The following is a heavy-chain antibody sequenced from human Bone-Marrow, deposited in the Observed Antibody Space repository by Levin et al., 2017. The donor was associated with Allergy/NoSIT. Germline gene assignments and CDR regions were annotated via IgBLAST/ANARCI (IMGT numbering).Heavy chain of an antibody. Sequence: GGSLRLSCAASGFTLSSYAMSWVRQAPGKGLEWVSAISGSGGTTYYADSVRGRFTISRDNSKNTLYLQMNSLRAEDTAVYYCAKDRVPDCSGGSCYSSDYWGQGTLVTVSS. V-gene: IGHV3-23*01. D-gene: IGHD2-15*01. CDR2: ISGSGGTT. CDR3: AKDRVPDCSGGSCYSSDY. CDR1: GFTLSSYA. J-gene: IGHJ4*02.